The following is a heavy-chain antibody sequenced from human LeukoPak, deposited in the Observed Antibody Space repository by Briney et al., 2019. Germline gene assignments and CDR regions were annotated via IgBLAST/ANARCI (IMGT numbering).Heavy chain of an antibody. D-gene: IGHD3/OR15-3a*01. V-gene: IGHV1-18*01. J-gene: IGHJ4*02. CDR3: VRDLGVDTSLIFFDF. CDR2: SSAYNGNT. CDR1: GYSFTSFG. Sequence: ASVKVSCKASGYSFTSFGISWVRQAPGQGLEWMGWSSAYNGNTKYVQKFQGRVAMTTDTSTSTAYMELRSLRSDDTAIFYCVRDLGVDTSLIFFDFWGQGTLGTVCS.